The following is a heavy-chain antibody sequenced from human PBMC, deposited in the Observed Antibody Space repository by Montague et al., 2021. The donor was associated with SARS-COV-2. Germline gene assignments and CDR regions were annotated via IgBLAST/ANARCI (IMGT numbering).Heavy chain of an antibody. D-gene: IGHD1-1*01. Sequence: SETLSLTCSVSGGSISTYYWSWIRQPPGKGLEWIGWMSDSGTAKYNPSLDSRVTIIIDKSKNQFSLKLTSVTPADTAVYYCARVGSQVVPGTWEYFQHWGQGILVSVSS. CDR1: GGSISTYY. CDR3: ARVGSQVVPGTWEYFQH. CDR2: MSDSGTA. V-gene: IGHV4-59*01. J-gene: IGHJ1*01.